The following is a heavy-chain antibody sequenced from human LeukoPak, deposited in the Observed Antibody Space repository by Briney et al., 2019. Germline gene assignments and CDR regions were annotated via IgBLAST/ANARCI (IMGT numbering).Heavy chain of an antibody. CDR3: ATLPHTYYDSSGYYQH. V-gene: IGHV1-24*01. J-gene: IGHJ1*01. CDR2: FDPEDGET. D-gene: IGHD3-22*01. CDR1: GYTFTSYY. Sequence: ASVKVSCKASGYTFTSYYMHWVRQAPGKGLEWMGGFDPEDGETIYAQKFQGRVTMTEDTSTDTAYMELSSLRSEDTAVYYCATLPHTYYDSSGYYQHWGQGTLVTVSS.